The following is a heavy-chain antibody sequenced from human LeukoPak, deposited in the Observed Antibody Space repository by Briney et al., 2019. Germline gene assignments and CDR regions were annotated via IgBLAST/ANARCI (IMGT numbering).Heavy chain of an antibody. V-gene: IGHV3-11*06. D-gene: IGHD2-15*01. CDR3: ARGGYCSGGSCYPAKDFDY. CDR1: GCTFSDYY. Sequence: KAGGSLRLSCAAAGCTFSDYYMTWIRQAPGKGLYWVSYISSSSSYRNYADSVKGRFTISRDNAKNSLYLQMNSLRAEDTAVYYCARGGYCSGGSCYPAKDFDYWGQGTLVTVSS. J-gene: IGHJ4*02. CDR2: ISSSSSYR.